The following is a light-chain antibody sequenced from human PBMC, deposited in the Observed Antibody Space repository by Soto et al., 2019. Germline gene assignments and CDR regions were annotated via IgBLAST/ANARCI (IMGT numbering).Light chain of an antibody. CDR1: SSDVGSYDL. J-gene: IGLJ1*01. Sequence: QSALTQPASVSGSPRQSITISCTGTSSDVGSYDLVSWYQHHPGKAPKLMIYEVNKRPSGVSNRFSGSKSGNTASLTISGLQAEDEADYYCCSYAGSSTFYVFGTGTKLTVL. CDR2: EVN. V-gene: IGLV2-23*02. CDR3: CSYAGSSTFYV.